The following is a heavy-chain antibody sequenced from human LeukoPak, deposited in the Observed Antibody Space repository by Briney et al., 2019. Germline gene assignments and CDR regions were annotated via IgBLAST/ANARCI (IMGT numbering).Heavy chain of an antibody. CDR3: AKERDLVAATYYFDY. V-gene: IGHV3-30*02. CDR1: GFTFSSYG. D-gene: IGHD5-12*01. CDR2: IRYDGSNK. J-gene: IGHJ4*02. Sequence: GGSLRLSCAVSGFTFSSYGIHWVRQAPGKGLEWVAFIRYDGSNKYYADSVKGRFTISRDNSKNTMYLQMSSLRAEDTAVYYCAKERDLVAATYYFDYLGQGTLVTVSS.